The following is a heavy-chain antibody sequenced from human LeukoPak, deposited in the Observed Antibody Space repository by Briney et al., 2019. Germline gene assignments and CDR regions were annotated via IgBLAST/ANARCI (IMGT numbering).Heavy chain of an antibody. CDR1: GGSFSGYY. Sequence: KPSETLSLTCAVYGGSFSGYYWSWIRQPPGKGLEWIGEINHSGSTNYNPSLKSRVTISVDTSKNQFSLKLSSVTAADTAVYYCARDSGYSGYDPIDYYYYYGMDVWGQGTTVTVSS. D-gene: IGHD5-12*01. V-gene: IGHV4-34*01. CDR2: INHSGST. J-gene: IGHJ6*02. CDR3: ARDSGYSGYDPIDYYYYYGMDV.